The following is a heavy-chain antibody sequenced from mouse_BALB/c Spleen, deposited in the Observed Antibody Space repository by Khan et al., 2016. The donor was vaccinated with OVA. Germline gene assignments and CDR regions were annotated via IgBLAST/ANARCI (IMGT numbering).Heavy chain of an antibody. D-gene: IGHD2-12*01. CDR1: GDSITSGY. Sequence: EVELVESGPSLVKPSQTLSLTCSVTGDSITSGYWNWIRKFPGNKLEYMGYIIYTGYTYYNPSLKSRISITRHTSKNQYYLQLSSVTDEDTATYYCARSTYRYAFVYWGQGTLVTVS. CDR3: ARSTYRYAFVY. J-gene: IGHJ3*01. CDR2: IIYTGYT. V-gene: IGHV3-8*02.